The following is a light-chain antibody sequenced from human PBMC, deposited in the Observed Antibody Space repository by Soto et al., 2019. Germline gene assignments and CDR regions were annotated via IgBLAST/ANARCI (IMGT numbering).Light chain of an antibody. CDR1: QDITNY. J-gene: IGKJ2*01. Sequence: DSQMTQSPSSLSASVGDRVTITCRASQDITNYLNWYRQIPGKAPELLIYGASNLETGVPSRLSGSGSGTHFTFTISSLQPEDIATYYCQQYDNLPPDTFGQWTKLEI. CDR2: GAS. V-gene: IGKV1-33*01. CDR3: QQYDNLPPDT.